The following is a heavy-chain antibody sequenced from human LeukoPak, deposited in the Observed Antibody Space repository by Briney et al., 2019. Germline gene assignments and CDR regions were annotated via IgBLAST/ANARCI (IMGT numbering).Heavy chain of an antibody. D-gene: IGHD3-10*01. CDR2: LSCCGDYT. CDR3: AKDLSYYYGLGSATNAFDI. CDR1: GLHLSYYV. J-gene: IGHJ3*02. Sequence: QFGGPLSHLRCACGLHLSYYVIMGLGQAPGERREGGSGLSCCGDYTYYAASLKGRFTISRDKSKNQLYLELSSLRAEDTALTYCAKDLSYYYGLGSATNAFDIWGQGTMVTVSS. V-gene: IGHV3-23*01.